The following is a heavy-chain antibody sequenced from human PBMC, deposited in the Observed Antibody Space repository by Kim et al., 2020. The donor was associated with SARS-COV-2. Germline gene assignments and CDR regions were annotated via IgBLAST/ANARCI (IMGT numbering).Heavy chain of an antibody. CDR1: GFTVSSNY. J-gene: IGHJ2*01. Sequence: GGSLRLSCAASGFTVSSNYMSWVRQAPGKGLEWVSVIYIGGSTYFADSVRGRFTISRDNSKNTLYLQMNSLRVEDTAVYYCARARNYVGTRGYFDLWGRGTLVTVSS. V-gene: IGHV3-53*01. D-gene: IGHD1-26*01. CDR3: ARARNYVGTRGYFDL. CDR2: IYIGGST.